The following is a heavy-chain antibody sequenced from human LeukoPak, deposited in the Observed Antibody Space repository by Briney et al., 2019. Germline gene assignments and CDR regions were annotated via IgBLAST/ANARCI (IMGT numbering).Heavy chain of an antibody. CDR3: ARSGYSYGRSYYYYMDV. D-gene: IGHD5-18*01. Sequence: ASVKVSCKASGYTFTSYAMNWVRQAPGQGLEWMGWISAYNGNTNYAQKLQGRVTMTTDTSTSTAYMELRSLRSDDTAVYYCARSGYSYGRSYYYYMDVWGKGTTVTISS. J-gene: IGHJ6*03. CDR2: ISAYNGNT. V-gene: IGHV1-18*01. CDR1: GYTFTSYA.